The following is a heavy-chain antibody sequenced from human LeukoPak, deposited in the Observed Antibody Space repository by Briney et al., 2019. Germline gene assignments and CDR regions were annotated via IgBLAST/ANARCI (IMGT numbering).Heavy chain of an antibody. J-gene: IGHJ3*02. Sequence: GGSLRLSCEASGLTFGRYWMHWVRQPPGGGLVWVSRINPDGSTTKYADSVKGRFTISRDNAKKTLYLQMNSLGVEDTATYHCATGAGSGNNRPPDVFDIWGQGALVTVSS. V-gene: IGHV3-74*01. CDR1: GLTFGRYW. CDR2: INPDGSTT. D-gene: IGHD4-23*01. CDR3: ATGAGSGNNRPPDVFDI.